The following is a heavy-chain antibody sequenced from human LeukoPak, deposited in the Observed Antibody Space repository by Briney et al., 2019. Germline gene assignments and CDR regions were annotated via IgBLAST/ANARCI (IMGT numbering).Heavy chain of an antibody. CDR3: ARLTRNLYYYDSSGYQDY. Sequence: SETLSLTCIVSGGSINNFYWSWIRQPPGKGLEWIGYISYRGSTNYNPSLKSRVTISLDKSKNQFSLKLSSVTAADTAVYYCARLTRNLYYYDSSGYQDYWGQGTLVTVSS. CDR1: GGSINNFY. J-gene: IGHJ4*02. D-gene: IGHD3-22*01. V-gene: IGHV4-59*12. CDR2: ISYRGST.